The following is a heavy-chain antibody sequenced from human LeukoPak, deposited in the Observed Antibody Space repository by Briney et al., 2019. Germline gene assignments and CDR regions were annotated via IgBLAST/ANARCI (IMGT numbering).Heavy chain of an antibody. D-gene: IGHD6-6*01. V-gene: IGHV3-21*01. J-gene: IGHJ3*02. CDR2: ISTTSSYI. CDR3: AREGIITSYAFEI. CDR1: GFSFSSHS. Sequence: GGSLRLSCAASGFSFSSHSMNWVRQAPGKGLEWVSCISTTSSYIFYADSVRGRLTISRDNAKNSLYLQMDSLRAEDTAVYYCAREGIITSYAFEIWGQGTMVTVSS.